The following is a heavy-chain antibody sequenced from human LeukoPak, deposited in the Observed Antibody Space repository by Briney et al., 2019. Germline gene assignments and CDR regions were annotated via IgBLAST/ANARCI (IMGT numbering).Heavy chain of an antibody. CDR3: AKFGGERRRSDLPYYYYYYYMDV. V-gene: IGHV3-23*01. CDR1: GFTFSSYG. J-gene: IGHJ6*03. D-gene: IGHD3-16*01. Sequence: GGSLRLSCAASGFTFSSYGMNWVRQAPGKGLEWVSAISGSGGSTYYADSVKGRFTISRDNSKNTLYLQMNSLRAEDTAVYYCAKFGGERRRSDLPYYYYYYYMDVWGKGTTVTISS. CDR2: ISGSGGST.